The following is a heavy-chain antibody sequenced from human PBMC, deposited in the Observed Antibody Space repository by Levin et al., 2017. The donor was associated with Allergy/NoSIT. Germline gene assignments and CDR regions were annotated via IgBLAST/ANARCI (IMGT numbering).Heavy chain of an antibody. CDR2: INPSGGST. V-gene: IGHV1-46*01. Sequence: GESLKISCKASGYTFTSYYMHWVRQAPGQGLEWMGIINPSGGSTSYAQKFQGRVTMTRDTSTSTVYMELSSLRSEDTAVYYCARAYCGYDYGDYFDYWGQGTLVTVSS. D-gene: IGHD5-12*01. J-gene: IGHJ4*02. CDR1: GYTFTSYY. CDR3: ARAYCGYDYGDYFDY.